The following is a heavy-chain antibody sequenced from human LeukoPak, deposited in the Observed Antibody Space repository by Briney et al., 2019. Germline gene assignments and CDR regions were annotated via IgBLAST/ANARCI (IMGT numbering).Heavy chain of an antibody. CDR3: AREAREGYYYGMDV. V-gene: IGHV1-46*01. CDR1: GYTFTNYY. CDR2: INPSGGDT. Sequence: ASVKVSCKASGYTFTNYYINWVRQAPGQGLEYMGIINPSGGDTNYAQKFQGRVTMTRDTSTSTVYMELSSPTSDDTAVHYCAREAREGYYYGMDVWGQGTTVVVSS. J-gene: IGHJ6*02. D-gene: IGHD1-26*01.